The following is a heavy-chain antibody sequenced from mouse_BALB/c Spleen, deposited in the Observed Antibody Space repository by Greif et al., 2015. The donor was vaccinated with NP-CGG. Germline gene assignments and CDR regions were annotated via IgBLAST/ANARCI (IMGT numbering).Heavy chain of an antibody. V-gene: IGHV1-69*02. CDR2: IDPSDSET. CDR3: AREGLITTAPYAMDY. D-gene: IGHD1-2*01. Sequence: QVQLQQSGAELVKPGAPVKLFCKASGYTFTSYWMNWVKQRPGRGLEWIGRIDPSDSETHYNQKFKDKATLTVDKSSSTAYIQLSSLTSEDSAVYYYAREGLITTAPYAMDYWGQGTSVTVSS. J-gene: IGHJ4*01. CDR1: GYTFTSYW.